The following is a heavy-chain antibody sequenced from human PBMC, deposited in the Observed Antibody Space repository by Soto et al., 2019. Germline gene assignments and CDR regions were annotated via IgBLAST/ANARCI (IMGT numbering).Heavy chain of an antibody. CDR2: IYYSGST. CDR1: GGSISSYY. V-gene: IGHV4-59*01. Sequence: LSLTCTVSGGSISSYYWSWIRQPPGKGLEWIGYIYYSGSTNYNPSLKSRVTISVDTSKNQFSLKLSSVTAADTAVYCCARREQLVRAFDIWGQGTMVTVSS. J-gene: IGHJ3*02. CDR3: ARREQLVRAFDI. D-gene: IGHD6-6*01.